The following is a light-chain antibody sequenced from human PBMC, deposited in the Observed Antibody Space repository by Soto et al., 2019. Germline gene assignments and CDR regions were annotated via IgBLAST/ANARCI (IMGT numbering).Light chain of an antibody. CDR3: SSFAGTINYVV. CDR2: EVY. CDR1: SSDVGGYNY. Sequence: QSVLTQPPSASGSPGQSVTISCTGTSSDVGGYNYVSWHQQHPGKAPKLMIYEVYQRPSGVPDRFSGSKSGNTASLTVSGLQAEDGAVYYCSSFAGTINYVVFGGGTKLTVL. J-gene: IGLJ2*01. V-gene: IGLV2-8*01.